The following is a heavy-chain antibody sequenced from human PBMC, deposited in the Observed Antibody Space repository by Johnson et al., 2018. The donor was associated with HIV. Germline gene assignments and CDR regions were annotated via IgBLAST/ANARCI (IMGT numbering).Heavy chain of an antibody. J-gene: IGHJ3*02. V-gene: IGHV3-20*04. CDR2: INWNGGST. CDR3: ALTGDHDAFDI. D-gene: IGHD7-27*01. CDR1: GFTFDDHG. Sequence: VQLVESGGGVVRPGGSLRLSCAASGFTFDDHGMSWVRQAPGKGLEWVSGINWNGGSTGYADSVKGRFTISRDNSKNTLYLQMNSLRAEDTAVYYCALTGDHDAFDIWCQGTMVTVSS.